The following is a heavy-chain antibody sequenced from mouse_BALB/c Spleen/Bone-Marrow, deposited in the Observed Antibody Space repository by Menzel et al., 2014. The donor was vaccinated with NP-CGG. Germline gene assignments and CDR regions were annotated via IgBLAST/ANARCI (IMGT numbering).Heavy chain of an antibody. D-gene: IGHD2-4*01. V-gene: IGHV1S81*02. CDR2: INPSNGGT. Sequence: QVQLHQSGAELVKPGVSVKLSCKASGYTFSSYYMHWVKQRPGQGLEWIGEINPSNGGTKFNEKFKSKAKLTVDKPSSTAYMQLSSLTSEDSAGCYCTRSNYVYWYIDVWRAGTTDTDST. CDR1: GYTFSSYY. CDR3: TRSNYVYWYIDV. J-gene: IGHJ1*01.